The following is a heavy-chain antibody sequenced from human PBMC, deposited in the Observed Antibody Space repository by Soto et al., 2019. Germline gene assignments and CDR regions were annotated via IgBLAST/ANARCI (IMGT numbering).Heavy chain of an antibody. Sequence: GESLKISCKGSGYSFINYWVAWVRQMPGKGLEWMGIVNPGDSGTRYSPSFQGQVTVSADKSISTAYLYWSSLKASDTAMYYCVRPDSTGYYAYWGQGTLVTVSS. CDR1: GYSFINYW. CDR3: VRPDSTGYYAY. J-gene: IGHJ4*02. D-gene: IGHD3-22*01. V-gene: IGHV5-51*01. CDR2: VNPGDSGT.